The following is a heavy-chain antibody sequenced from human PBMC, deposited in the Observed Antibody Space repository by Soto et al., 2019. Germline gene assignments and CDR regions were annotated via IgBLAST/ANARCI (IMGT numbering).Heavy chain of an antibody. CDR2: IIPNFGTA. Sequence: SVKVSCKASGYTFTGYYMHWVRQAPGQGLEWMGGIIPNFGTANYAQKFQGRVTITADESTSTAYMELSSLRSEDTAAYYCARDRLANGVTYYYYGMDVWGQGTTVTVSS. J-gene: IGHJ6*02. CDR3: ARDRLANGVTYYYYGMDV. V-gene: IGHV1-69*13. CDR1: GYTFTGYY. D-gene: IGHD3-3*01.